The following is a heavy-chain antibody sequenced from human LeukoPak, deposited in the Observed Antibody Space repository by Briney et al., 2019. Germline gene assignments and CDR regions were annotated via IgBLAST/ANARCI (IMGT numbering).Heavy chain of an antibody. CDR2: ISAYNGNT. J-gene: IGHJ4*02. Sequence: ASVKVSCKASGYTFTSYGISWVRQAPGQGLEWMGWISAYNGNTNYAQKLQGRVTMTTDTSTSTAYMELRSLRSDDTAVYYCARDLHTAYYDFWSGSYYFDYWGQGTLVTVSS. V-gene: IGHV1-18*01. D-gene: IGHD3-3*01. CDR3: ARDLHTAYYDFWSGSYYFDY. CDR1: GYTFTSYG.